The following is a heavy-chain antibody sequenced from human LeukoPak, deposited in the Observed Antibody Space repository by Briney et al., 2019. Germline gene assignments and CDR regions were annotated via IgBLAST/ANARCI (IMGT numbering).Heavy chain of an antibody. CDR2: IYGGGSV. J-gene: IGHJ5*02. CDR1: GFTVRSNY. CDR3: LPDWFDP. Sequence: PGGSLRLSCAASGFTVRSNYMSWVRQAPGKGLEWVSIIYGGGSVFYADSVKGRFTISRDNSKNTLYLQMNSLRTEDTAVYYCLPDWFDPWGRGTLVTVSS. V-gene: IGHV3-53*05.